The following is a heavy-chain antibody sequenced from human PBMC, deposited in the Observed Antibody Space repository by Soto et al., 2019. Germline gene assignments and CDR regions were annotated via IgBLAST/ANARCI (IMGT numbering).Heavy chain of an antibody. CDR1: GGSISSYY. J-gene: IGHJ3*02. V-gene: IGHV4-59*01. D-gene: IGHD2-21*02. CDR3: ARDLGGGVVTADHAFDI. CDR2: IYYSGST. Sequence: SETLSLTCTVSGGSISSYYWSWIRQPPGKGLEWIGYIYYSGSTNYNPSLKSRVTISVDTSKNQFSLKLSSVTAADTAVYYCARDLGGGVVTADHAFDIWGQGTMVTVSS.